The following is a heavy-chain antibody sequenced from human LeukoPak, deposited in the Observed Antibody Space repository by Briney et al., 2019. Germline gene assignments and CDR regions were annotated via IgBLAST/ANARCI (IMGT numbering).Heavy chain of an antibody. V-gene: IGHV3-21*01. CDR1: GFTFSSYS. Sequence: GGSLRLSCAASGFTFSSYSMIWVRQTPGKGLEWVSSIAGGGGYIYYADSVKGRFTISRDNAKNSLYLQMNSLRAEDTAVCYCAKFRLSNYDILTGYYYYFDYWGQGTLVTVSS. D-gene: IGHD3-9*01. J-gene: IGHJ4*02. CDR2: IAGGGGYI. CDR3: AKFRLSNYDILTGYYYYFDY.